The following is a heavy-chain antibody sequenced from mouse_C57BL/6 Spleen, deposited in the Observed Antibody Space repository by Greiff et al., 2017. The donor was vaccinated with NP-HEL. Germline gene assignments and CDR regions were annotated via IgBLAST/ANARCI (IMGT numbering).Heavy chain of an antibody. Sequence: EVQLQESGPGLVKPSQSLSLTCTVTGYSITSGYGWNWIRQFPGNKLEWMGYISYSGSTNYNPSLKSRICITRDTSKNQFFLQLNSVTTEDTAKYDCARTARIKYWGQGTTLTVSA. D-gene: IGHD1-2*01. CDR3: ARTARIKY. CDR1: GYSITSGYG. V-gene: IGHV3-2*02. CDR2: ISYSGST. J-gene: IGHJ2*01.